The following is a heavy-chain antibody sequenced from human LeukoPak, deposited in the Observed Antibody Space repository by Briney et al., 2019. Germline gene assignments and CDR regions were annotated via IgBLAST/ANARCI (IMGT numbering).Heavy chain of an antibody. CDR1: GYTFTTHA. V-gene: IGHV7-4-1*02. Sequence: VASVKVSCKASGYTFTTHAINWVRQAPGQGLEYMGWIDTNTGNPTYAQGFTGRFVFSLDTSVSTAYLQISSLKAADTAVYYCARRSMVQHMDVWGKGTTVTVSS. D-gene: IGHD3-10*01. J-gene: IGHJ6*03. CDR2: IDTNTGNP. CDR3: ARRSMVQHMDV.